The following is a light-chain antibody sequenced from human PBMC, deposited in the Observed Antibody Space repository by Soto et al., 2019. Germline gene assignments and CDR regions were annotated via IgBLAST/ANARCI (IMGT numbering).Light chain of an antibody. V-gene: IGKV1-12*01. CDR2: SAS. J-gene: IGKJ3*01. Sequence: DSQMTHSPSSVSASVGDRVTITCRASQGIRSWLAWYQQKPGKAPKLLIYSASSLQSGVPSSFSGSGSGTDFTLTISSLQPEDFATYDCQQANSFLPGTFVPGTKVDIK. CDR1: QGIRSW. CDR3: QQANSFLPGT.